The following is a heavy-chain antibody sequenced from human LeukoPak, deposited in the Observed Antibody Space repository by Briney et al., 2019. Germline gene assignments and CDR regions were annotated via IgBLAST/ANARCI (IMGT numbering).Heavy chain of an antibody. CDR1: GFRFSSYD. D-gene: IGHD3-22*01. Sequence: GGSLRLSCAASGFRFSSYDMNWVRQAPGKGLEWVSSISSSSSYIYYADSVKGRFAISRDNAKNSLYLQMSSLRAEDTAVYYCAKQGEESRYDSSDYIDYWGQGTLVTVSS. CDR3: AKQGEESRYDSSDYIDY. J-gene: IGHJ4*02. CDR2: ISSSSSYI. V-gene: IGHV3-21*01.